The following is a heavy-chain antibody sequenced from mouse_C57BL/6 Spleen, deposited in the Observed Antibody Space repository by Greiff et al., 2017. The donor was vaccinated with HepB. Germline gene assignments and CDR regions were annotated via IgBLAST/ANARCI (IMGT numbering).Heavy chain of an antibody. CDR1: GYTFTSYW. J-gene: IGHJ3*01. CDR2: IDPSDSYT. D-gene: IGHD2-3*01. CDR3: ARGGPMIREVAY. V-gene: IGHV1-69*01. Sequence: QVHVKQPGAELVMPGASVKLSCKASGYTFTSYWMHWVKQRPGQGLEWIGEIDPSDSYTNYNQKFKGKSTLTVDKSSSTAYMQLSSLTSEDSAVHYCARGGPMIREVAYWGQGTLVTVSA.